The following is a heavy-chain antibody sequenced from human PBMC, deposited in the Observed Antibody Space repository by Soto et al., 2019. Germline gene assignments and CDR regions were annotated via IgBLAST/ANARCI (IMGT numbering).Heavy chain of an antibody. J-gene: IGHJ6*02. CDR1: GGSISSSSYY. CDR3: ASLGDVVVVPAATEDGVDV. Sequence: PSETLSLTCTVSGGSISSSSYYWGWIRQPPGKGLEWIGSIYYSGSTYYNPSLKSRVTISVDTSKNQFSLKLSSVTAADTAVYYCASLGDVVVVPAATEDGVDVWGQGTTVTVSS. D-gene: IGHD2-2*01. V-gene: IGHV4-39*01. CDR2: IYYSGST.